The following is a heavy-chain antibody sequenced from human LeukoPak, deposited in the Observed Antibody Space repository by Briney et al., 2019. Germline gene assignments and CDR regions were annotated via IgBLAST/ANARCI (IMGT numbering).Heavy chain of an antibody. J-gene: IGHJ5*02. CDR2: IHYTGST. Sequence: SETLSLTCTVSGGSITGHYWSWIRQPPGTGLEGIGYIHYTGSTNYNPSLNSRITMSVDTPNNQFSLRLTSVTATDTAVYYCARLHALGAEEFDPWGQGALVTVSS. D-gene: IGHD3-16*01. CDR1: GGSITGHY. V-gene: IGHV4-59*11. CDR3: ARLHALGAEEFDP.